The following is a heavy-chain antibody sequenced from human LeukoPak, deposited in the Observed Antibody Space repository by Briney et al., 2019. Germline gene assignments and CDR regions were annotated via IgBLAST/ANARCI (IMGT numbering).Heavy chain of an antibody. Sequence: PGGSLRLSCAASGFTFSSYAMSWVRQAPGKGLEWVSAISGSGGSTYYADSVKGRFTISRDNSKNTLYLQMNSLRAEDTAVYYCASTMITFGGAIARFDYWGQGTLVTVSS. CDR1: GFTFSSYA. D-gene: IGHD3-16*02. CDR2: ISGSGGST. CDR3: ASTMITFGGAIARFDY. J-gene: IGHJ4*02. V-gene: IGHV3-23*01.